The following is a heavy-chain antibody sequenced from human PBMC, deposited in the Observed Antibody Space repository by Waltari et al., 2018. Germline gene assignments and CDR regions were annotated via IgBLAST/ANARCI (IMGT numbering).Heavy chain of an antibody. CDR1: GDSITCHF. V-gene: IGHV4-59*11. J-gene: IGHJ3*02. D-gene: IGHD3-22*01. CDR3: ARLPRGSVIIGAFDI. CDR2: MYFSGTN. Sequence: VQLQESGPGLVKPSETLSLSCDVSGDSITCHFWSWIRQAPGKGLEWIGYMYFSGTNNYNPSLKSRVTITIDTATNHYSPNLRSVTAADTAIYYCARLPRGSVIIGAFDIWGQGTQVTVSS.